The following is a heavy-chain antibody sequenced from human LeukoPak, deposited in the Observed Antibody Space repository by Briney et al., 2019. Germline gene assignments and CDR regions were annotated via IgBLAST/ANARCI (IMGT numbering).Heavy chain of an antibody. D-gene: IGHD3-9*01. CDR2: ISGSGGST. Sequence: GGSLRLSCAASALTFSSYAMSWVRQAPGKGLEWVSAISGSGGSTYYADSVKGRFTISRDNSKNTLYLQMNSLRAEDTAVYYCARGVVRYFDYWGQGALVTVSS. J-gene: IGHJ4*02. CDR1: ALTFSSYA. CDR3: ARGVVRYFDY. V-gene: IGHV3-23*01.